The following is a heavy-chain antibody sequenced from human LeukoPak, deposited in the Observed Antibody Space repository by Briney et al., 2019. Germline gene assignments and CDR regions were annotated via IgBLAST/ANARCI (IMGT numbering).Heavy chain of an antibody. D-gene: IGHD3-10*01. V-gene: IGHV4-4*02. CDR3: ARIGSGSYLGWFDP. CDR2: IYHSGST. Sequence: SGTLSLTCAVSGGSISSSNWWSWVRQPPGKGLEWIGEIYHSGSTNYNPSLKSRVTISVDKSKNQFSLKPSSVTAADTAVYYCARIGSGSYLGWFDPWGQGTLVTVSS. J-gene: IGHJ5*02. CDR1: GGSISSSNW.